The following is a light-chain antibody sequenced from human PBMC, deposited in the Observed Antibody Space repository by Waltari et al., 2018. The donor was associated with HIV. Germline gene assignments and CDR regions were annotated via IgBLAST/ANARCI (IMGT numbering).Light chain of an antibody. CDR2: YKSDSDK. V-gene: IGLV5-45*01. CDR1: SGINVDTYR. Sequence: QAVLTQPASLSASPGASPSLTCTFRSGINVDTYRIYWYQQKPGSPPQYLLRYKSDSDKQPGSGLPSRFSGSKDASANAGILLISGLQSEDEADYYCMIWHNNAWVFGGGTKLTVL. J-gene: IGLJ3*02. CDR3: MIWHNNAWV.